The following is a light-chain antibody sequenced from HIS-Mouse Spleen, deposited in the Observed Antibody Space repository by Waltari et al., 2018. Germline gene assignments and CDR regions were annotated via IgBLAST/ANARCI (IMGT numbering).Light chain of an antibody. CDR3: AAWDDSLSGPRV. V-gene: IGLV1-47*01. Sequence: QSVLTQPPSASGTPGQRVTISCSGSSSNSGSNYGNWYQQPPGTAPKLLIYRNNQRPSGAPDRFSGSKSGTSASLAISGLRSEDEADYYCAAWDDSLSGPRVFGGGTKLTVL. J-gene: IGLJ2*01. CDR2: RNN. CDR1: SSNSGSNY.